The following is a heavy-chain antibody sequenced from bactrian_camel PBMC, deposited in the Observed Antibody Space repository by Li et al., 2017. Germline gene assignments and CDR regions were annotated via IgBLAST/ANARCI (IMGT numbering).Heavy chain of an antibody. V-gene: IGHV3S26*01. Sequence: HVQLVESGGGSVQAGGSLRLSCAASGYTYNRNCMAWFRQAPGKEREGVARIYTGSGPTGYADSVKGRFTASRGDGQKMFLDMNDLKPEDSALYYCGADFYNLQLARSYSYWGQGT. J-gene: IGHJ4*01. CDR3: GADFYNLQLARSYSY. CDR1: GYTYNRNC. CDR2: IYTGSGPT. D-gene: IGHD7*01.